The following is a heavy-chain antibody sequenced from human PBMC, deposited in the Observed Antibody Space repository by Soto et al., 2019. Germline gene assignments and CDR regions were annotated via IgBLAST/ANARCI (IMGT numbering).Heavy chain of an antibody. J-gene: IGHJ4*02. CDR1: GGAIGRYY. CDR3: AREAHSSSWIFDY. V-gene: IGHV4-59*01. CDR2: IYYSGST. D-gene: IGHD6-13*01. Sequence: ETRSDTWSGSGGAIGRYYWSWIRQPPGKGLEWIGYIYYSGSTNYNPSLKSRVTISVDTSKNQFSLKLSSVTAADTAVYYCAREAHSSSWIFDYWGQGTLVTVS.